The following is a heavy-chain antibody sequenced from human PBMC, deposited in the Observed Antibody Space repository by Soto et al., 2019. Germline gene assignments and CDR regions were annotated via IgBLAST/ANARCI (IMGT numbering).Heavy chain of an antibody. CDR1: GFTFSSYE. Sequence: GGSLRLSCAASGFTFSSYEMNWVRQAPGKGLEWVPYISSSGSTIYYADSVKGRFTISRDNAKNSLYLQMNSLRAEDTAVYYCARDHKGGYYYYGMDVWGQGTTVTVSS. J-gene: IGHJ6*02. CDR3: ARDHKGGYYYYGMDV. CDR2: ISSSGSTI. V-gene: IGHV3-48*03.